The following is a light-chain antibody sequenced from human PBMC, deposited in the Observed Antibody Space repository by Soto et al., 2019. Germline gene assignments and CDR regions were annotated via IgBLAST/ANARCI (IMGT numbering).Light chain of an antibody. CDR3: NSYATGNTRI. J-gene: IGLJ1*01. Sequence: QSVLTPPASVSGSPGQSITISCTGSSSDIGDYDYVSWYQQHPGKAPKVLISEVSNRPSGVSNRFSGSKSGNTASLTISGLQAEDEADYYCNSYATGNTRIFGTGTKVTVL. V-gene: IGLV2-14*01. CDR2: EVS. CDR1: SSDIGDYDY.